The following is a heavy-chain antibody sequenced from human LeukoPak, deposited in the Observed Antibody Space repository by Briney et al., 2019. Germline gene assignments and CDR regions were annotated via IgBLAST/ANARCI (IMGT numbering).Heavy chain of an antibody. CDR1: GYTYTGYY. CDR3: AGGPAFYDFWSGYDAFDI. D-gene: IGHD3-3*01. Sequence: ASVKVSCKASGYTYTGYYIHWVRQAPGQGLEWMGWINPNSGGTNYAQKFQCRVTMTRDTSISTAYMELSRLRSDDTAVYYCAGGPAFYDFWSGYDAFDIWGQGTMVTVSS. V-gene: IGHV1-2*02. J-gene: IGHJ3*02. CDR2: INPNSGGT.